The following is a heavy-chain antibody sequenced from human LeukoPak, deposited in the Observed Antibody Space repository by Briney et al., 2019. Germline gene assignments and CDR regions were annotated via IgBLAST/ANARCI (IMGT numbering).Heavy chain of an antibody. CDR2: ISYDGSNK. Sequence: GGSLRLSCAASGFTFSSYAMHWVRRAPGKGLEWVTFISYDGSNKYYADSVKGRFTISRDNSKNSLYLQMNSLRVEDTAVYYCAKAYYDSSNHDAFDIWGQGTVVTVSS. J-gene: IGHJ3*02. CDR3: AKAYYDSSNHDAFDI. CDR1: GFTFSSYA. D-gene: IGHD3-22*01. V-gene: IGHV3-30*18.